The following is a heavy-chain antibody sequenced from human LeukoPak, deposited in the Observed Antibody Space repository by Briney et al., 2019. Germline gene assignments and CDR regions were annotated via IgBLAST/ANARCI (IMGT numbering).Heavy chain of an antibody. CDR1: GYTFTSYD. Sequence: ASVKVSCKASGYTFTSYDINWVRQATGQGLEWMGWMNPNSGNTGYAQKFQGRVTMTRNTSISTAYMELSSLRSEDTAVYYCARHLGAVAGSYYYYMDVWGKGTTVTVSS. CDR3: ARHLGAVAGSYYYYMDV. V-gene: IGHV1-8*01. J-gene: IGHJ6*03. CDR2: MNPNSGNT. D-gene: IGHD6-19*01.